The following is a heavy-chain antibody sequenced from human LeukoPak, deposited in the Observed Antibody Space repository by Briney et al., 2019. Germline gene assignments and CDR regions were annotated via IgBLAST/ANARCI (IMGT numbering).Heavy chain of an antibody. CDR2: IKRKPDGATT. D-gene: IGHD4-17*01. Sequence: GGSLRLSCAASGFTFSNPWMSWVRQAPGKGLEGVGRIKRKPDGATTESAAAVQGNFTLSQYDSTNTLSLQINTLKTEDTGVYYSTPYGAYERLSDPWGPGTLVTVSS. V-gene: IGHV3-15*01. CDR1: GFTFSNPW. J-gene: IGHJ5*02. CDR3: TPYGAYERLSDP.